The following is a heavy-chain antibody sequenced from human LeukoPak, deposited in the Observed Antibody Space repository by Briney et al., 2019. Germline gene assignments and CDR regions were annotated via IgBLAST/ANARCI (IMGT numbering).Heavy chain of an antibody. V-gene: IGHV4-34*01. CDR1: GGSFSGYY. CDR3: ARDRTAANWYFDL. J-gene: IGHJ2*01. D-gene: IGHD1-1*01. Sequence: SETLSLTCAVYGGSFSGYYWSWIRQPPGKGLEWIGEINHSGSTNYNPSLKSRVAISIDTSKKQFSLKLSSVTAADTAVYYCARDRTAANWYFDLWGPGTLVTVSS. CDR2: INHSGST.